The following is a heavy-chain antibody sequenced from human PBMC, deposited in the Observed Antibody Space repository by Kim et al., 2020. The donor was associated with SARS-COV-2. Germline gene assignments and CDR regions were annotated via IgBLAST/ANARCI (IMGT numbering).Heavy chain of an antibody. CDR1: GFTFSSYS. V-gene: IGHV3-21*04. J-gene: IGHJ6*02. Sequence: GGSLRLSCAASGFTFSSYSMNWVRQAPGKGLEWVSSISSSSSYIYYADSVKGRFTISRDNAKNSLYLQMNSLRAEDTAVYYCARDSREADYGDTIYYYYYGMDVWGQGTTVTVSS. CDR2: ISSSSSYI. D-gene: IGHD4-17*01. CDR3: ARDSREADYGDTIYYYYYGMDV.